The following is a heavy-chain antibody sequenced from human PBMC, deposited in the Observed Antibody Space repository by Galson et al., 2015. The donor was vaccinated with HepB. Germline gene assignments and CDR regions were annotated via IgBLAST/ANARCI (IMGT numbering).Heavy chain of an antibody. Sequence: SVKVSCKASGGTFSSYTISWVRQAPGQGLEWMGRIIPILGIANYAQKFQGRVTITADKSTSTAYMELSSLRSEDTAVYYCARDVYSSGWTSGYFDYWGQGTLVTVSS. CDR1: GGTFSSYT. CDR2: IIPILGIA. CDR3: ARDVYSSGWTSGYFDY. J-gene: IGHJ4*02. V-gene: IGHV1-69*04. D-gene: IGHD6-19*01.